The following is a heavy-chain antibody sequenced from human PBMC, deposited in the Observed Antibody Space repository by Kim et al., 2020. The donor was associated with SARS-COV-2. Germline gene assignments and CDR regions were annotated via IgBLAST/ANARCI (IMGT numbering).Heavy chain of an antibody. D-gene: IGHD6-13*01. J-gene: IGHJ4*02. Sequence: SETLSLTCTVSGGSISSSSYYWGWIRQPPGKGLEWIGSIYYSGSTYYNPSLKSRVTISVDTSKNQFSLKLSSVTAADTAVYYCARLGSSWFIDYWGQGTLGTVSS. CDR1: GGSISSSSYY. CDR2: IYYSGST. CDR3: ARLGSSWFIDY. V-gene: IGHV4-39*01.